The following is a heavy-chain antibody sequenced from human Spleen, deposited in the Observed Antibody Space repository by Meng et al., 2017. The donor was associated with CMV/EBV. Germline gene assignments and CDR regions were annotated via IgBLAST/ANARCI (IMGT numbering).Heavy chain of an antibody. J-gene: IGHJ4*02. D-gene: IGHD3-3*01. CDR3: ARQIEFWSGAWYYFDY. Sequence: SETLSLTCTVSGGSVSSGSYYWSCIRQPPGKGLGWIGYIYYSGSTNYHPSLKSRVTISVDTSKNQFSLKLSSVTAADTAVYYCARQIEFWSGAWYYFDYWGQGTLVTVSS. CDR2: IYYSGST. V-gene: IGHV4-61*01. CDR1: GGSVSSGSYY.